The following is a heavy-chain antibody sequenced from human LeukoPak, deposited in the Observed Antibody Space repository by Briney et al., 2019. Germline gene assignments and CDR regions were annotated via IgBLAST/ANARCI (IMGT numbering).Heavy chain of an antibody. V-gene: IGHV4-31*03. Sequence: SETLSLTCTVSGGSISSGGYYWRWLRQHPGTGLEWIGYIYYSGSTYYNPSLKSRVTISVDTSKNQFSLKLSSVTAADTAVYYCARESRDDYGDSCLDYWGQGTLVTVSS. CDR3: ARESRDDYGDSCLDY. CDR2: IYYSGST. D-gene: IGHD4-17*01. J-gene: IGHJ4*02. CDR1: GGSISSGGYY.